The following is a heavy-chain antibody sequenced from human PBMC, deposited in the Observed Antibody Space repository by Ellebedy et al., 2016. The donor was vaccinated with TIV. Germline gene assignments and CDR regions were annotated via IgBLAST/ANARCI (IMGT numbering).Heavy chain of an antibody. Sequence: GESLKISCAASGFTFSSYEMNWVRQAPGKGLEWVSYISSSGSTIYYADSVKGRFTISRDNAKNSLYLQMISLRAEDTAVYYCARDIHYYDSSGYYFWFDPWGQGTLVTVSS. J-gene: IGHJ5*02. CDR3: ARDIHYYDSSGYYFWFDP. V-gene: IGHV3-48*03. D-gene: IGHD3-22*01. CDR1: GFTFSSYE. CDR2: ISSSGSTI.